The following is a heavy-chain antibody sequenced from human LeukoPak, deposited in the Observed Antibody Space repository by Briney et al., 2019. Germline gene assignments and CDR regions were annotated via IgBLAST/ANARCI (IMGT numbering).Heavy chain of an antibody. CDR2: INHNSGAT. CDR3: ASQVLTDYYFDP. D-gene: IGHD2-21*02. Sequence: ASVKVSCKPSGNTFTGHYIHWVRQAPGQGLEWMGWINHNSGATDYAQKFQGRVTMTSDTSISTAYVELSRLRSDDTAVYYCASQVLTDYYFDPWGQGTLLTVSS. CDR1: GNTFTGHY. J-gene: IGHJ4*02. V-gene: IGHV1-2*02.